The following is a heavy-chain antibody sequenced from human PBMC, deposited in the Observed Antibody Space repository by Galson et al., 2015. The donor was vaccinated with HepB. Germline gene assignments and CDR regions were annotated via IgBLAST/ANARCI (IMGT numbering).Heavy chain of an antibody. J-gene: IGHJ4*02. Sequence: SLRLSCAASGFPFSSYTMNWVRQAPGKGLEWISYISRTSVTTYYADSVKGRFTISRDNAKNSLYLQMNSLRAEDTAVYYCARDPRLQPVDYWGQGTLVTVSS. D-gene: IGHD5-24*01. V-gene: IGHV3-48*01. CDR3: ARDPRLQPVDY. CDR1: GFPFSSYT. CDR2: ISRTSVTT.